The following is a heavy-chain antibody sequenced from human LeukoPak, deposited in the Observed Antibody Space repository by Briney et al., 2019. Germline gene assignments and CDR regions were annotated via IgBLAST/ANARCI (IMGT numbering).Heavy chain of an antibody. CDR3: AKPVAPTGYFDY. V-gene: IGHV3-30*18. CDR1: GFTVSSYG. CDR2: ISYDGSNK. J-gene: IGHJ4*02. Sequence: GRSLRLSCAASGFTVSSYGMHWVRQAPGKGLEWVAVISYDGSNKHYADSVKGRFTISRDNSKNTLYLQMNSLRAEDTAVYYCAKPVAPTGYFDYWGQGTLVTVSS. D-gene: IGHD2-15*01.